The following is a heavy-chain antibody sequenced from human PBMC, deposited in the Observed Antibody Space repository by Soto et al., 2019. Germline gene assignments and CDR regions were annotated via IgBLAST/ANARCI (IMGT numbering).Heavy chain of an antibody. CDR1: GFTFSAYV. Sequence: PGGSLRLSCAASGFTFSAYVMSWVRQAPGKGLEWVSSITSSGGGTYYADSVKGRFTVSRDDSKNTVYLQMNSLRDEDTAVYYCAKLTAAWGQGTTVTVSS. CDR3: AKLTAA. D-gene: IGHD6-13*01. CDR2: ITSSGGGT. V-gene: IGHV3-23*01. J-gene: IGHJ6*02.